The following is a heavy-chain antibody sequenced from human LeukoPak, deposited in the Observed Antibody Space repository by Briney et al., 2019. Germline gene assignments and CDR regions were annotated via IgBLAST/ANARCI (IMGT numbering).Heavy chain of an antibody. CDR2: INWNGGST. V-gene: IGHV3-20*01. CDR3: ASVGISTSFTDAFDI. D-gene: IGHD2-2*01. Sequence: GGSLRLSCAASGFTFDDYGMSWVRQAPGKGLEWVSGINWNGGSTGYADSAKGRFTISRDNAKNSLYLQMNSLRAEDTALYHCASVGISTSFTDAFDIWGQGTMVTVSS. CDR1: GFTFDDYG. J-gene: IGHJ3*02.